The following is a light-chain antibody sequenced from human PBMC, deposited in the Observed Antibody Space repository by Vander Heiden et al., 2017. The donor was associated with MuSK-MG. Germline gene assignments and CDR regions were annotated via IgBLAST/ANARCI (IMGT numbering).Light chain of an antibody. Sequence: SYELTQPPSVSVSPGQTASITCSGDKLGDKYACWYQQKPGQSPVLVIYQDSKRPSGIPERFSGSNSGKTATLTISGTQAMDEADDYCQAWDSRTAEFGGGTKLTGL. V-gene: IGLV3-1*01. CDR3: QAWDSRTAE. CDR2: QDS. CDR1: KLGDKY. J-gene: IGLJ2*01.